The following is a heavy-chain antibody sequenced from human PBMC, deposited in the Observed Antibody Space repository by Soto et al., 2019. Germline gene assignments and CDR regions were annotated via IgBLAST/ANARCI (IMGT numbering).Heavy chain of an antibody. CDR2: ISYDGSNK. J-gene: IGHJ1*01. CDR3: SNYVCGGHRDLFPL. D-gene: IGHD2-21*01. V-gene: IGHV3-30-3*01. Sequence: PGGSLRLSCAASGFTFSSYAMHWVRQAPGKGLEWVAVISYDGSNKYYADSVKGRFTISRDNSKNTLYLQMNSLRAEDTAVYYCSNYVCGGHRDLFPLWGQRTLVPGSS. CDR1: GFTFSSYA.